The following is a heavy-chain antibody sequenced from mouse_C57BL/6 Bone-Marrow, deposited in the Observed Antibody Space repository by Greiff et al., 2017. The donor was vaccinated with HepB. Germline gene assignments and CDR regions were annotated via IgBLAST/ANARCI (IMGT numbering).Heavy chain of an antibody. Sequence: VKVVESGAELARPGASVKLSCKASGYTFTSYGISWVKQRTGQGLEWIGEIYPRSGNTYYNEKFKGKATLTADKSSSTAYMELRSLTSEDSAVYFCARFSLLWLRRRGYWGQGTTLTVSS. CDR1: GYTFTSYG. J-gene: IGHJ2*01. CDR2: IYPRSGNT. D-gene: IGHD2-2*01. CDR3: ARFSLLWLRRRGY. V-gene: IGHV1-81*01.